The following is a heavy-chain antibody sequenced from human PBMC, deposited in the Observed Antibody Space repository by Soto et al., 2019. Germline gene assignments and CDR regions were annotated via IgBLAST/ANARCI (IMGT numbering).Heavy chain of an antibody. CDR2: VSGSGGST. J-gene: IGHJ5*02. V-gene: IGHV3-23*01. CDR1: GFTFGTYA. Sequence: GGSLRLSCAASGFTFGTYAMNWVRQAPGKGLQWVAGVSGSGGSTYYADPVKGRFTISRDNSKDTLYLQLSSLRADDTAMYYCAKPPSYDILTGSQSWGQGA. D-gene: IGHD3-9*01. CDR3: AKPPSYDILTGSQS.